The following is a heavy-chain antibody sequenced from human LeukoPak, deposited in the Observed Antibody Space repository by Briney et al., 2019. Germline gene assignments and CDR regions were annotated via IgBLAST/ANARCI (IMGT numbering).Heavy chain of an antibody. CDR1: GGSISSGGYS. CDR3: ARANCSGGSCYPETFDY. J-gene: IGHJ4*02. D-gene: IGHD2-15*01. V-gene: IGHV4-30-2*01. Sequence: PSQTLSLTCAVSGGSISSGGYSWSWIRQPPGKGLEWIGYIYHSGSTYYNPSLKSRVTISVDRSKNQFSLKLSPVTAADTAVYYCARANCSGGSCYPETFDYWGQGTLVTVSS. CDR2: IYHSGST.